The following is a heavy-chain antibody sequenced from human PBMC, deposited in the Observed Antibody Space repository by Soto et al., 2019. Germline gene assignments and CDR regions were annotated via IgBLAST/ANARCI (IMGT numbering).Heavy chain of an antibody. Sequence: SETLSLTCTVSGGSISSYYWSWIRQPPGKGLEWIGYIYYTGTTNYNPSLKSRVTISVDTSKNQFSLKLSSVTAADTAVYYCARVRYSIPRRWFDPWGQGTLVTVSS. D-gene: IGHD6-13*01. J-gene: IGHJ5*02. CDR1: GGSISSYY. CDR3: ARVRYSIPRRWFDP. V-gene: IGHV4-59*01. CDR2: IYYTGTT.